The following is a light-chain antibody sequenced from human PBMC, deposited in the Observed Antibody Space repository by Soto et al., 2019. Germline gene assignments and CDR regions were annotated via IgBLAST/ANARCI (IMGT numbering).Light chain of an antibody. V-gene: IGKV3-20*01. CDR2: GVS. J-gene: IGKJ3*01. Sequence: EIVLTQSPGTLSLSPGERATLYCRASQSISSNRFAWFQEKPGQAPSILIYGVSSRATGIPDRFSGSGSGTVFTLTISRLEPEDFGVYYCQQYDRSPITFGPGTKVDIK. CDR1: QSISSNR. CDR3: QQYDRSPIT.